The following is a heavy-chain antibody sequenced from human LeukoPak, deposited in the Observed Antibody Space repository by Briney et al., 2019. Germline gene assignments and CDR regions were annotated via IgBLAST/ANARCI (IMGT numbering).Heavy chain of an antibody. CDR1: GFTFSSYS. D-gene: IGHD2-8*01. CDR3: ASLPPSFCTNGVCSTKRLWGFDY. J-gene: IGHJ4*02. CDR2: IRSISITI. Sequence: PGGSLRLSCAASGFTFSSYSMNWVRQAPGKGLEWVSYIRSISITIYYADSVKGRFTISRDNAKNSLYLQMNSLRAEDTAVYYCASLPPSFCTNGVCSTKRLWGFDYWGQGTLVTVSS. V-gene: IGHV3-48*01.